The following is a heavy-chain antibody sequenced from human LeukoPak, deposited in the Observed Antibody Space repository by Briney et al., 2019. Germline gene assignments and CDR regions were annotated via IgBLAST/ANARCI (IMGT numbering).Heavy chain of an antibody. Sequence: GGSLTLSCTTSGFTLSNYWMYWVRQAPGKGLKWVSRIMSDGTGITYTDSVEGRFTISRDNAKNTLYLQMNSLRDEDTAVYYCVRGQTIDYWGQGTLVTVSS. CDR2: IMSDGTGI. CDR3: VRGQTIDY. CDR1: GFTLSNYW. D-gene: IGHD4-17*01. J-gene: IGHJ4*02. V-gene: IGHV3-74*01.